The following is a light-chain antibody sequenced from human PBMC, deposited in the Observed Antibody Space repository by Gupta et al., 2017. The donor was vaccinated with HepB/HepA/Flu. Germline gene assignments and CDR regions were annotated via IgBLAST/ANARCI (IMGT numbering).Light chain of an antibody. CDR1: QSVSSN. J-gene: IGKJ3*01. CDR2: GAS. Sequence: EIVMTQSPATLSVSTGERATLSCRASQSVSSNLAWYQQKPGQAPRLLIYGASTRATVIPARFSGSGSGTELTLTISSLQSEDFAVYYCQQYNNWPGTFGPGTKVDIK. V-gene: IGKV3-15*01. CDR3: QQYNNWPGT.